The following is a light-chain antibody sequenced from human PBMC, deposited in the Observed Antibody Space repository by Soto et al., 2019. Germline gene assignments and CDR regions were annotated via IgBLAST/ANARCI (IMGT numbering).Light chain of an antibody. J-gene: IGKJ1*01. CDR1: QSVSSS. CDR2: GAA. V-gene: IGKV3-15*01. Sequence: EIVMTQSPASLSVSPGERVTLSCRASQSVSSSLAWYQKKPGQSPRLLMHGAATRATGIPARFTGSGSGTDFTLTITTVQSDDFVVYYCQQYNEWPQTFGQGTKVEIK. CDR3: QQYNEWPQT.